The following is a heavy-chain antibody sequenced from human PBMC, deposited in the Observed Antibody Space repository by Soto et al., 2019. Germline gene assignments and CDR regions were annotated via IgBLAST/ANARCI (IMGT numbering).Heavy chain of an antibody. J-gene: IGHJ4*02. CDR2: IGTAGDP. Sequence: GGSLRLSCAASGFTFSSYDMHWVRQATGKGLEWVSAIGTAGDPYYPGSVKGRFTISRENAKNSSYLQMNSLRAGDTAVYYCARGAHYDFWSGPGSSPSRYFDYWGQGTLVTAPQ. CDR3: ARGAHYDFWSGPGSSPSRYFDY. CDR1: GFTFSSYD. D-gene: IGHD3-3*01. V-gene: IGHV3-13*05.